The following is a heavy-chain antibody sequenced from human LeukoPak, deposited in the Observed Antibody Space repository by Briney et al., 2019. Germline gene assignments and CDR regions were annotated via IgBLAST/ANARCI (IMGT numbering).Heavy chain of an antibody. CDR1: GGSISSYY. CDR3: ARDLHYDSSGYYYGIAFDI. Sequence: MPSETLSLTCTVSGGSISSYYWSWIRQTPGKGLEWIGDIYYSGSTNYNPSLKSRVTISVDTSKNQFSLKLSSVTAADTAVYYCARDLHYDSSGYYYGIAFDIWGQGTMVTVSS. V-gene: IGHV4-59*01. CDR2: IYYSGST. D-gene: IGHD3-22*01. J-gene: IGHJ3*02.